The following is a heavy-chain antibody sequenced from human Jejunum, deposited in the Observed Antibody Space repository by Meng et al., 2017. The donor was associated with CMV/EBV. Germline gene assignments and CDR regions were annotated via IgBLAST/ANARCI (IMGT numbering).Heavy chain of an antibody. D-gene: IGHD2-2*01. CDR2: ITHSGGT. CDR1: GGSFSGYY. V-gene: IGHV4-34*01. J-gene: IGHJ1*01. Sequence: VYGGSFSGYYWTWIRQPPGKGLEWIGEITHSGGTNYNPSLKSRVTILVDTSKNQFSLKLSSVTAADTAVYYCARNDRGIVAPGGAYWGRGTLVTVSS. CDR3: ARNDRGIVAPGGAY.